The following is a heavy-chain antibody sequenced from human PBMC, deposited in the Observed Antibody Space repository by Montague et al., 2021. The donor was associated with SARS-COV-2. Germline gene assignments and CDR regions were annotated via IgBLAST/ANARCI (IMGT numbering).Heavy chain of an antibody. Sequence: PALVKPTQTLTLTCTFSGFSLSTSGMCVSWLRQPPGKALEWLARIDWDDDKYYSTSLKTRLTISKDTSKNQVVLTMTNMDPVDTATYYCARILVAAAGSPFDPWGQGTLATVSS. J-gene: IGHJ5*02. V-gene: IGHV2-70*11. CDR2: IDWDDDK. D-gene: IGHD6-13*01. CDR3: ARILVAAAGSPFDP. CDR1: GFSLSTSGMC.